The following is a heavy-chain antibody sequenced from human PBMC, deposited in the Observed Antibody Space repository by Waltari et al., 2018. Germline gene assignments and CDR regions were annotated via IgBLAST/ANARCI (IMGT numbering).Heavy chain of an antibody. CDR1: GFTFSSYG. D-gene: IGHD2-2*01. Sequence: QVQLVESGGGVVQPGRSLRLSCAASGFTFSSYGMHWVRQAPGKGLEWVAVISYDGSNKYYADSVKGRFTISRDNSKNTLYLQMNSLRAEDTAVYYCAVGQGYQLLPSPLDYWGQGTLVTVSS. CDR3: AVGQGYQLLPSPLDY. V-gene: IGHV3-30*03. J-gene: IGHJ4*02. CDR2: ISYDGSNK.